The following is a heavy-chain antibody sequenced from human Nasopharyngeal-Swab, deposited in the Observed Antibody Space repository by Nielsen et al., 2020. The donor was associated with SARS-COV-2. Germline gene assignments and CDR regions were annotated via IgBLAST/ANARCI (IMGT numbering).Heavy chain of an antibody. Sequence: SGPTLVKPTQTLTLTCTFSGFSLTTNGVGVGWIRQPPGKALEWLALIYWNDDERYSPSLRSRLSITKDTSKNQVALIMTDMNPVDTGTYYCAHLTATESYFYYMDVWGTGTTVTVSS. D-gene: IGHD6-13*01. J-gene: IGHJ6*03. V-gene: IGHV2-5*01. CDR1: GFSLTTNGVG. CDR3: AHLTATESYFYYMDV. CDR2: IYWNDDE.